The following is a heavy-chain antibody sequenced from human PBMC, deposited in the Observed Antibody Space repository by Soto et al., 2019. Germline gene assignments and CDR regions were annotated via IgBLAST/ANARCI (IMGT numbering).Heavy chain of an antibody. CDR3: ARQGFGQLHGLVDV. CDR1: GGSITSHY. V-gene: IGHV4-59*08. J-gene: IGHJ6*02. Sequence: QVQLQESGPGLVKPSETLSLTCSVSGGSITSHYCSWFRQPPGKGLEWIGYIHHSGSTSYSPSLKSRVTMSVDTSKNHFSLKVNSVTAADTALYYCARQGFGQLHGLVDVWGPGTTVTVSS. CDR2: IHHSGST. D-gene: IGHD3-10*01.